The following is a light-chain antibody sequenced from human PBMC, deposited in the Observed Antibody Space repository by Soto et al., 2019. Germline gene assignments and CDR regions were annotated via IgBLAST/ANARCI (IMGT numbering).Light chain of an antibody. CDR1: RDLLHSNGYNY. V-gene: IGKV2-28*01. J-gene: IGKJ4*01. Sequence: EIVLTQSPLSLPVTPGEPASISCRSSRDLLHSNGYNYLDWYLQKPGQSPQLLIYLGSSRASGVPDRFSGSGSGTDLTLTISRVEAEDVGIYFCAQGLATPFTFGGGTKVEIK. CDR2: LGS. CDR3: AQGLATPFT.